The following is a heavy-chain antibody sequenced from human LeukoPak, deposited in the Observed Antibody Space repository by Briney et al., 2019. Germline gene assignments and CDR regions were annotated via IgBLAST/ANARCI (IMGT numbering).Heavy chain of an antibody. CDR1: AGSFSGYC. V-gene: IGHV4-34*01. Sequence: SPSLSPTFALDAGSFSGYCSGSISQPPRDWMKWVVEIHHRGSTTNTPFIKSRVTISVDTSKNQFSLMLSSVTAEDTAVYYCARGSGGRYFRASYYMDVWGKGTTVSVSS. CDR2: IHHRGST. D-gene: IGHD6-19*01. CDR3: ARGSGGRYFRASYYMDV. J-gene: IGHJ6*03.